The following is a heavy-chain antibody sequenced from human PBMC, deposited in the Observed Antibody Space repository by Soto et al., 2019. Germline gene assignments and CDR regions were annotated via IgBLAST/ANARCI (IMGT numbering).Heavy chain of an antibody. D-gene: IGHD3-10*01. CDR3: ARHGGFGGSGDFYYYYGMDV. J-gene: IGHJ6*02. CDR2: MNPNSGNT. CDR1: GYTFTSYD. V-gene: IGHV1-8*01. Sequence: ASVKVSCKASGYTFTSYDINRVRQATGQGLEWMGWMNPNSGNTGYAQKFQGRVTMTRNTSISTAYMELSSLRSEDTAVYYCARHGGFGGSGDFYYYYGMDVWGQGTTVTVSS.